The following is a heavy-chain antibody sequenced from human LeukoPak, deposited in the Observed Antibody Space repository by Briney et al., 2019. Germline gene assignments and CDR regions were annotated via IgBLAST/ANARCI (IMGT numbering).Heavy chain of an antibody. Sequence: GGSLRLSCAASGFTFDDYAMHWVRQAPGKGLEWVSGISWNCGSIGYADSVKGRFTISRDNAKNSLYLQMNSLRAEDTALYYCAKGKGAPPYYFDYWGQGTLVTVSS. V-gene: IGHV3-9*01. CDR1: GFTFDDYA. CDR3: AKGKGAPPYYFDY. CDR2: ISWNCGSI. J-gene: IGHJ4*02.